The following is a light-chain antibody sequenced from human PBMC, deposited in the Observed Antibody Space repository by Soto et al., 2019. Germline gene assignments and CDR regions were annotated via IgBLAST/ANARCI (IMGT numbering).Light chain of an antibody. CDR1: QAIATR. V-gene: IGKV1-5*03. Sequence: DTQMTQSPSTLSASVGDRVTITCRDSQAIATRLAWYQLKPGKAPNLLICKASSLESGVPSRFSGSGSGTQFTLNISSLQHDDSAIYYCQQYNDYPLTFGGGTKVEIK. CDR2: KAS. CDR3: QQYNDYPLT. J-gene: IGKJ4*01.